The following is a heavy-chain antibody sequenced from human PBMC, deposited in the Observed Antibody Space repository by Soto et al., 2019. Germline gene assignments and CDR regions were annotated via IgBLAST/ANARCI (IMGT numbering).Heavy chain of an antibody. V-gene: IGHV3-30-3*01. CDR1: GFTFSSYA. Sequence: QVQLVESGGGVVQPGRSLRLSCAASGFTFSSYAMHWVRQAPGNELEWVAIISYDGNIKLYADSVKGRFTISRDNSANTLYLQMNSLRTEDTALYYCARRIEGSVLDIWGQGTVVTVSS. CDR2: ISYDGNIK. D-gene: IGHD1-26*01. J-gene: IGHJ3*02. CDR3: ARRIEGSVLDI.